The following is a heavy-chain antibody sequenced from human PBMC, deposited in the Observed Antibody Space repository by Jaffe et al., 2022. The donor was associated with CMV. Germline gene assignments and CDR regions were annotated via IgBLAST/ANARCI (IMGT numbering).Heavy chain of an antibody. V-gene: IGHV3-23*01. CDR1: GFTFSSNA. Sequence: EVQLLESGGGLVQPGGSLRLSCAASGFTFSSNAMTWVRQAPGKGLEWVSSISGSGGNTYYADSVKGRFTISRDTSKNTVYLQMNSLRAEDTAVYYCARGTPDYFWGNYRYPYYFDYWGQGSLVTVSS. CDR2: ISGSGGNT. CDR3: ARGTPDYFWGNYRYPYYFDY. D-gene: IGHD3-16*02. J-gene: IGHJ4*02.